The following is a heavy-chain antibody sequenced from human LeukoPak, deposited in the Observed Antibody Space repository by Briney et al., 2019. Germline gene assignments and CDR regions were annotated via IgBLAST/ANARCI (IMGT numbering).Heavy chain of an antibody. CDR1: GYTFISDD. CDR2: MNPNSGIT. V-gene: IGHV1-8*01. CDR3: ATPGGYCSGGSCYSLDY. J-gene: IGHJ4*02. D-gene: IGHD2-15*01. Sequence: ASVKVSCKASGYTFISDDFNWVRQATGQGLEWVGYMNPNSGITGYAQKFQGRVTMTWNTAISTAYMELSSLTSEDTAVYYCATPGGYCSGGSCYSLDYWGQGTLVTVSS.